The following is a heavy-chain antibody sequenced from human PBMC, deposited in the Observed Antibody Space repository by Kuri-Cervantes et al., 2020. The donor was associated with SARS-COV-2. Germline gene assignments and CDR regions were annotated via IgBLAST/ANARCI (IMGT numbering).Heavy chain of an antibody. CDR2: IYSGGST. D-gene: IGHD3-16*01. V-gene: IGHV3-53*05. CDR1: GFTVSSNY. J-gene: IGHJ3*02. Sequence: GESLKISCAASGFTVSSNYMSWVRQAPGKGLEWVSVIYSGGSTYYADSVKGRFTISRDNSKNTLYLQMNSLRAEDTAVYYCAREGAAPNDAFDIWGQGTMVTVSS. CDR3: AREGAAPNDAFDI.